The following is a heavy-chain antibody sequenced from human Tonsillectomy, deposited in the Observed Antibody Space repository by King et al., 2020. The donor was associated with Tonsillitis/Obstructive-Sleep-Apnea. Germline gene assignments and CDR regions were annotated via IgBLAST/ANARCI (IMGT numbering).Heavy chain of an antibody. D-gene: IGHD4-17*01. V-gene: IGHV3-9*01. CDR3: GKDAAYGDRYYDVDV. CDR1: GFTFGDYV. CDR2: ISWNSYNI. J-gene: IGHJ6*03. Sequence: DVQLVESGGGLVQPGRSLRLSCEASGFTFGDYVMHWVRQAPGKGLEWVSGISWNSYNIDYADSVKGRFTISRDNAKNSLYLQMNSRRPEDTALYYCGKDAAYGDRYYDVDVWGKGTTVTVSS.